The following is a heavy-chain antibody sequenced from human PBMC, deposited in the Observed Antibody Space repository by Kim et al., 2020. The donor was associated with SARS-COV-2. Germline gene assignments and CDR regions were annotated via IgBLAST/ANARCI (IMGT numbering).Heavy chain of an antibody. Sequence: SETLSLTCTVSGGSISSYYWSWIRQPPGKGLEWIGYIYYSGSTNYNPSLKSRVTISLDTSKNQFSLKLSSVTAADTAVFYCARQGPIAAAPNWFDPWGQGTLVTVSS. V-gene: IGHV4-59*08. J-gene: IGHJ5*02. CDR3: ARQGPIAAAPNWFDP. CDR1: GGSISSYY. CDR2: IYYSGST. D-gene: IGHD6-13*01.